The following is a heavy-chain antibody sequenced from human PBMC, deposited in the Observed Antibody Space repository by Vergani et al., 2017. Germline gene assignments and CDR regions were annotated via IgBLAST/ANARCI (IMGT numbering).Heavy chain of an antibody. CDR1: GYTFTSYY. CDR3: ASVGRLELLSAFDV. CDR2: INPRGGST. D-gene: IGHD1-7*01. V-gene: IGHV1-46*03. Sequence: QVQLVQSGAEVKKPGASVKVSCKASGYTFTSYYMHWVRQAPGQGLEWMGIINPRGGSTSYAQKFQGRVTMTRDTSTSTVYMALSSRRSEDTAVYYCASVGRLELLSAFDVWGQGTMVTVSS. J-gene: IGHJ3*01.